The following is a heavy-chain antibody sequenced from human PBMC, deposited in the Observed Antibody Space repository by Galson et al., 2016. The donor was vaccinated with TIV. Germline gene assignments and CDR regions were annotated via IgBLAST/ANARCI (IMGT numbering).Heavy chain of an antibody. CDR2: ISHDGNNK. J-gene: IGHJ6*02. CDR1: GFTFSSYT. V-gene: IGHV3-30-3*01. CDR3: AKGMAIFGVIPPWGGMDV. Sequence: SLRLSCAASGFTFSSYTFHWVRQTPGKGLEWVAIISHDGNNKDVADSVQGRFTISRDNSKYTLYLQMNSLRAEDTAVYYCAKGMAIFGVIPPWGGMDVWGRGTTVTVSS. D-gene: IGHD3-3*01.